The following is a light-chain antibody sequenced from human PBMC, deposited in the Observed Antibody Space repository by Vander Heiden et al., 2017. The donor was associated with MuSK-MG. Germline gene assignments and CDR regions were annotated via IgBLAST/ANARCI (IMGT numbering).Light chain of an antibody. J-gene: IGKJ2*01. CDR1: QSVLYSSNNKNY. V-gene: IGKV4-1*01. CDR2: GAS. CDR3: QQDDSTPHT. Sequence: DIVMTQSPDSLAVSLGERATINCKASQSVLYSSNNKNYLAWYQQKPGQPPKLLIYGASTRESGVPDRFSGSGSGTDFTLTISSLQAEDVAVYYCQQDDSTPHTFGQGTKLEIK.